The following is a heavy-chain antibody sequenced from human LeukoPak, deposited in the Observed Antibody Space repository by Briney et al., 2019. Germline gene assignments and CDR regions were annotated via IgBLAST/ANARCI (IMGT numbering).Heavy chain of an antibody. V-gene: IGHV3-23*01. J-gene: IGHJ4*02. D-gene: IGHD4-23*01. Sequence: PGGSLRLSCAASGFTFSSYAMGWVRQAPGKGLEWVSVITNSGVKTYYADSVKGRFTISRDNSKNTLYLQMNSLRAEDTAVYYCAKDRRWPTYYFDYWGQGTLVTVSS. CDR1: GFTFSSYA. CDR3: AKDRRWPTYYFDY. CDR2: ITNSGVKT.